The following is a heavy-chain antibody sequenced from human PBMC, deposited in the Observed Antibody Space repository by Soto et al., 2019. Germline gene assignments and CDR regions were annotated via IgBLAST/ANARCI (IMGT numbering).Heavy chain of an antibody. D-gene: IGHD6-13*01. CDR1: GFTFSSYA. Sequence: EVQLLESGGGLVQPGGSLRLSCAASGFTFSSYAMSWVRQPPGKGLEGVSAISGSGGSTYYADSVKGRFTISRDNSKNTLYLQMNSLRAEDTAVYYCAKENGYSSSWFEFDYWGQGTLVTVSS. CDR2: ISGSGGST. CDR3: AKENGYSSSWFEFDY. V-gene: IGHV3-23*01. J-gene: IGHJ4*02.